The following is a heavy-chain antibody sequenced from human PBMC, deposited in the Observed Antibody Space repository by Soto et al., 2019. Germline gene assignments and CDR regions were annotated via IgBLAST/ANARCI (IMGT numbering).Heavy chain of an antibody. V-gene: IGHV4-31*03. D-gene: IGHD4-17*01. CDR3: ARDYRATAQSYGDYSLGY. CDR2: IYYSGST. J-gene: IGHJ4*02. Sequence: QVQLQESGPGLVKPSQTLSLTCTVSGGSISSGGYYWSWIRQHPGKGLEWIGYIYYSGSTYYNPSLRSRVTISVDTSNNQFSLKLSSVPAAYTAVYYCARDYRATAQSYGDYSLGYWGQGILVTVSS. CDR1: GGSISSGGYY.